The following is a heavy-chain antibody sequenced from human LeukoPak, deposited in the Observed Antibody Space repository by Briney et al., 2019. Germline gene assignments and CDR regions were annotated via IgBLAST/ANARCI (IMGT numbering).Heavy chain of an antibody. V-gene: IGHV3-7*01. CDR2: IKQDGSEK. J-gene: IGHJ3*02. CDR1: GFTFSSYW. Sequence: GGSLRLSCAASGFTFSSYWMSWVRQAPGKGLEWVANIKQDGSEKYYVDSVKGRFTISRDNSKNTLYLQMGSLRAEDMAVYYCARGRRGYCSGGSRYSDAFDIWGQGTMVTVSS. D-gene: IGHD2-15*01. CDR3: ARGRRGYCSGGSRYSDAFDI.